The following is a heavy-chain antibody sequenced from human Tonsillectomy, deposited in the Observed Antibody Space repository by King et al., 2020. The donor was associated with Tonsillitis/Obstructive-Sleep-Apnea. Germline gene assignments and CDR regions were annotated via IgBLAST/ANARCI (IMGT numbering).Heavy chain of an antibody. D-gene: IGHD2-2*02. J-gene: IGHJ5*02. CDR1: GYTFTSYY. CDR3: ASEMAVPAAIGDWFDP. V-gene: IGHV1-46*01. CDR2: INPSGGST. Sequence: VQLVESGAEVKKPGASVKVSCKASGYTFTSYYMHWVRQAPGQGLEWMGIINPSGGSTSYAQKFQGRVTMTRDTSTSTVYMELSSLRSEDTAVYYCASEMAVPAAIGDWFDPWGQGTLVTVSS.